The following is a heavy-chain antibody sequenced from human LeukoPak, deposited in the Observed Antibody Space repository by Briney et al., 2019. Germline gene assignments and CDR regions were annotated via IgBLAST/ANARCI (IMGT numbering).Heavy chain of an antibody. CDR1: GGSISTYY. J-gene: IGHJ4*02. D-gene: IGHD6-13*01. V-gene: IGHV4-4*09. CDR3: ARHKGAVAGPDY. CDR2: IYTSGST. Sequence: SETLSLTCTVSGGSISTYYWSWIRQPPGKGLEWIGYIYTSGSTNYNPSLKSRVTISIDTSKTQFSLKLSSVTAADTAVYYCARHKGAVAGPDYWGQGTLVTVSS.